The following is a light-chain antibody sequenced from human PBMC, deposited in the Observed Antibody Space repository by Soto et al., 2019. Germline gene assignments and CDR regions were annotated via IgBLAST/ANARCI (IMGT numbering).Light chain of an antibody. Sequence: EIVLTQSPGTLSLSPGERATLPCRASQSVSSSFLAWYQQKVGQAPRLLIYGASSRATGIPDRFSGSGSGTEFTLTISRLEPEGIAVYYCQQFGTSPWTFGQGTKVDIK. CDR1: QSVSSSF. CDR3: QQFGTSPWT. V-gene: IGKV3-20*01. J-gene: IGKJ1*01. CDR2: GAS.